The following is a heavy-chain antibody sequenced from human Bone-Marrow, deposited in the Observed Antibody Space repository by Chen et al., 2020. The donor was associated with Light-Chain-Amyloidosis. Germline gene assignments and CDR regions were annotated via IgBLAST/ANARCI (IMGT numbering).Heavy chain of an antibody. CDR2: IYHSGNS. Sequence: QVQLQESGPGLVQPSETLSLTCAVSGYSISSGYYGGWLRQPPGKVLEWIAGIYHSGNSYYNPSLKSRVTISVDTSKNQFSLRLTSVTAADTAVYYCGRYELVVPAYWGQGTLVTVSS. CDR1: GYSISSGYY. CDR3: GRYELVVPAY. J-gene: IGHJ4*02. V-gene: IGHV4-38-2*01. D-gene: IGHD2-8*02.